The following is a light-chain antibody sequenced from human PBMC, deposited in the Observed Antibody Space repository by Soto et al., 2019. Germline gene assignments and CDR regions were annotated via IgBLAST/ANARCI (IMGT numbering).Light chain of an antibody. V-gene: IGKV1-5*03. CDR2: KAS. J-gene: IGKJ1*01. CDR3: QHYNSYSEA. CDR1: RTISSW. Sequence: DIQMTQSPSTLSGSVGDRVTITCRASRTISSWLAWYQQKPGKAPKLLIYKASTLKSGVPSRFSGSGSGTEFTLTISSLQPDDFATYYCQHYNSYSEAFGRGTKVELK.